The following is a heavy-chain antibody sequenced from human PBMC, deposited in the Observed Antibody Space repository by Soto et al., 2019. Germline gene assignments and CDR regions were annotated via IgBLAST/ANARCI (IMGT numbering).Heavy chain of an antibody. Sequence: TSETLSLTCTVSGGSISSSSYYWGRIRQPPGKGLEWIGSIYYSGSTYYNPSLKSRVTISVDTSKNQFSLKLSSVTAADTAVYYCASGNYYDSSGYYYEMFDYWGQGTLVTVSS. V-gene: IGHV4-39*01. CDR3: ASGNYYDSSGYYYEMFDY. J-gene: IGHJ4*02. CDR2: IYYSGST. CDR1: GGSISSSSYY. D-gene: IGHD3-22*01.